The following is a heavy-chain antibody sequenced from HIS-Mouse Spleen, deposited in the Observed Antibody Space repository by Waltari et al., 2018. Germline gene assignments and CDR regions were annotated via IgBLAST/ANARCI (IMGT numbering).Heavy chain of an antibody. CDR1: GYSISSGYY. CDR3: ARVKT. CDR2: IYHNGST. V-gene: IGHV4-38-2*02. J-gene: IGHJ5*02. Sequence: QVQLQESGPGLVKPSETLSLTCTVSGYSISSGYYWGWIRQPPGEGVGWIGSIYHNGSTYYNPTLTSRVTISVYTSKNQFSLKLSSVTAADTAVYYCARVKTWGQGTLVTVSS.